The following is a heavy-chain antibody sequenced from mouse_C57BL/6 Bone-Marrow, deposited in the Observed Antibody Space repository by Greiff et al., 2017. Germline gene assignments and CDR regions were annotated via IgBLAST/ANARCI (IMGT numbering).Heavy chain of an antibody. V-gene: IGHV5-12*01. Sequence: EVQLVESGGGLVQPGGSLKLSCAASGFTFSDYYMYWVRQTPEKRLEWVAYISNGGGSTYYPDTVKGRFTISRDNAKNTLYLQMSRLKSEDTAMYYCARLGSITTVVAYYFDYWGQGTTLTVSS. CDR2: ISNGGGST. CDR3: ARLGSITTVVAYYFDY. CDR1: GFTFSDYY. J-gene: IGHJ2*01. D-gene: IGHD1-1*01.